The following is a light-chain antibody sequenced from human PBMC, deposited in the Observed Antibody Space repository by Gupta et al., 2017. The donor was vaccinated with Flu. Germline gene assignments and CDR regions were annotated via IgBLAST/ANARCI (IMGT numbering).Light chain of an antibody. CDR2: KDT. CDR3: HSADTSSNNFV. Sequence: SSELTPPPSLSVSPGQTAKITCSGDPLSNQYTYWYQQKPGQAPVLVIFKDTERPSGIPERFSGSNSGTTVTSTTSGVQAEEEADDYCHSADTSSNNFVFGGGTRLTVL. V-gene: IGLV3-25*02. J-gene: IGLJ3*02. CDR1: PLSNQY.